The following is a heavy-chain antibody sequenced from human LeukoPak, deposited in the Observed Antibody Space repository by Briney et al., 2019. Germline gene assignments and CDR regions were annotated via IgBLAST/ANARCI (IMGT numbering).Heavy chain of an antibody. D-gene: IGHD3-22*01. Sequence: GGSLRLSCAASGFTSSSYAMSWVRQAPGKGLGWVSAISGSGGSTYYADSVKGRFTISRDNSKNTLYLQMNSLRAEDTAVYYCAAGATTYYYDSSGHWGQGTLVTVSS. CDR1: GFTSSSYA. CDR2: ISGSGGST. V-gene: IGHV3-23*01. J-gene: IGHJ4*02. CDR3: AAGATTYYYDSSGH.